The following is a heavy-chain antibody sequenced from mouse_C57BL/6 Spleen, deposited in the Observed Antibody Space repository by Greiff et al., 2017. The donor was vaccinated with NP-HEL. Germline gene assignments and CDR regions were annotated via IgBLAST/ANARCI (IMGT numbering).Heavy chain of an antibody. D-gene: IGHD2-2*01. CDR2: IYPGSGNT. J-gene: IGHJ3*01. Sequence: VQLQQSGAELVRPGASVKLSCKASGYTFTDYYINWVKQRPGQGLEWIARIYPGSGNTYYNEKFKGKATLTAEKSSSTAYMQLSSLTSEDSAVYFCAREVTTWFAYWGQGTLVTVSA. CDR3: AREVTTWFAY. V-gene: IGHV1-76*01. CDR1: GYTFTDYY.